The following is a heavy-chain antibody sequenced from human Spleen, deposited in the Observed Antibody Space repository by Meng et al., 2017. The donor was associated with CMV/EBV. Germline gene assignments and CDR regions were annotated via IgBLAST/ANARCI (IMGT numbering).Heavy chain of an antibody. CDR3: ARELLGTTTSYFDY. D-gene: IGHD1-26*01. CDR2: ISSSSSYI. CDR1: GFTFSSYS. V-gene: IGHV3-21*04. J-gene: IGHJ4*02. Sequence: GGSLRLSCAASGFTFSSYSMNWVRQAPGEGLEWVSSISSSSSYISYADSVKGRFTISRDNSKNTLNLQMNSLRAEDTAVYYCARELLGTTTSYFDYWGQGTLVTVSS.